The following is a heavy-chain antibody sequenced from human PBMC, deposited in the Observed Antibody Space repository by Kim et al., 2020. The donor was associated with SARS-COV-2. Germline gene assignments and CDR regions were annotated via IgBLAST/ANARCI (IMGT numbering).Heavy chain of an antibody. CDR3: ARGKGYDYGMDV. Sequence: ASVKVSCKASGYTFTSYAMHWVRQAPGQRLEWMGWINAGNGNTKYSQKFQGRVTITRDTSASTAYMELSSLRSEDTAVYYCARGKGYDYGMDVWGQGTKVTVSS. V-gene: IGHV1-3*01. D-gene: IGHD3-10*01. CDR2: INAGNGNT. J-gene: IGHJ6*02. CDR1: GYTFTSYA.